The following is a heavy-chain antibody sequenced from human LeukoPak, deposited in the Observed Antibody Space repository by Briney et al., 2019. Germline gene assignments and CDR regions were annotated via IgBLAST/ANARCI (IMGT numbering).Heavy chain of an antibody. CDR1: GFTFSTYA. CDR2: IRLDASQK. D-gene: IGHD4-17*01. J-gene: IGHJ3*02. CDR3: AKDQNDYGDQDAFDI. Sequence: GGALRLSCAASGFTFSTYAMHWVRQAPGKGLEGVAFIRLDASQKYYADSVKGRFTISRDNSKNTLSLQMNSLRPEDTAVYYCAKDQNDYGDQDAFDIWGQGTMVTVSS. V-gene: IGHV3-30*02.